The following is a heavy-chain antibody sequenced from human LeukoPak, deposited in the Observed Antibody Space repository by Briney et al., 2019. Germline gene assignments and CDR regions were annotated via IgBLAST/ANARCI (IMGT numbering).Heavy chain of an antibody. CDR2: ISWNSGSI. V-gene: IGHV3-9*01. J-gene: IGHJ1*01. Sequence: PGRSPRLSCAASGFTFDDYAMHWVRQAPGKGLEWVSGISWNSGSIGYADSVKGRFTISRDNAKNSLYLQMNSLRAEDTALYYCAKDSAVVKAYFQHWGQGTLVTVSS. CDR3: AKDSAVVKAYFQH. CDR1: GFTFDDYA. D-gene: IGHD4-23*01.